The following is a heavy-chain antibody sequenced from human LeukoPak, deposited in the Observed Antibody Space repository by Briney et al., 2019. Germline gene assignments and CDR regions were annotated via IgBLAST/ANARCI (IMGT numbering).Heavy chain of an antibody. CDR1: RFTFRNYV. D-gene: IGHD3-10*01. J-gene: IGHJ3*02. CDR2: LTGGSDST. V-gene: IGHV3-23*01. Sequence: GGSLRLSCAASRFTFRNYVMSWVRQAPGKGLEWVSALTGGSDSTYYADSVKGRFSISRDNSKNTLYLQMNSLRAEDTAVYYCAKAYTSGSYFIDDAFDIWGQGTMVTASS. CDR3: AKAYTSGSYFIDDAFDI.